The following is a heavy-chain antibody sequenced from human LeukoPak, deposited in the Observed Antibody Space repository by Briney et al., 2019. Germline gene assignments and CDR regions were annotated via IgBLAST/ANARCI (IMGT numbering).Heavy chain of an antibody. CDR1: GFTFSSYS. CDR2: ISSSSSYI. D-gene: IGHD2-15*01. Sequence: GGSLRLSCAASGFTFSSYSMNWVRHAPGKGLEWVSSISSSSSYICYADSVKGRFTISRDNAKNSLYLQMNSLRAEDTAVYYCARLIGLRAMDVWGKGTTVTVSS. V-gene: IGHV3-21*01. CDR3: ARLIGLRAMDV. J-gene: IGHJ6*04.